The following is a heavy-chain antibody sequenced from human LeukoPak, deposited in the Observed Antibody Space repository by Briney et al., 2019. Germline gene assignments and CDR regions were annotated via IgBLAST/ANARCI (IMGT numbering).Heavy chain of an antibody. CDR3: AGVSCYSSSCPWDY. CDR1: GYTFTGYY. CDR2: INPNSGGT. D-gene: IGHD6-13*01. V-gene: IGHV1-2*02. Sequence: ASVKVSCQASGYTFTGYYMHWVRQAPGQGLEWMGWINPNSGGTNYAQKFQGRVTMTRDTSIRTAYMELSRLRSDDTAVYYCAGVSCYSSSCPWDYWGQGTLVTVSS. J-gene: IGHJ4*02.